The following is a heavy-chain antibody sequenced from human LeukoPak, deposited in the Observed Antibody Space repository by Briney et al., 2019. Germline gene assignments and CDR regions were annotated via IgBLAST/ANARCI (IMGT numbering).Heavy chain of an antibody. V-gene: IGHV3-30*02. CDR2: ILYDASNK. D-gene: IGHD2-15*01. CDR1: GFSFRSCG. J-gene: IGHJ4*02. Sequence: PGGSLRLSCAASGFSFRSCGMHWVRQAPGKGLEWVAFILYDASNKNYADSVKGRFTISRDNAKNTLYLQMNNLRAEDTAVYYCAKRTRDNPSSVVGPYYFDYWGQGTLVTVSS. CDR3: AKRTRDNPSSVVGPYYFDY.